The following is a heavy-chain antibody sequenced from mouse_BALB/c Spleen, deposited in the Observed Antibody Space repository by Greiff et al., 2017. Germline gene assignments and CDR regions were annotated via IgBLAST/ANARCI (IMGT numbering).Heavy chain of an antibody. CDR2: ISSGGGST. Sequence: EVMLVESGGGLVKPGGSLKLSCAASGFAFSSYDMSWVRQTPVKRLEWVAYISSGGGSTYYPDTVKGRFTISRDNAKNTLYLQMSSLKSEDTAMYYCARQDRYDDFDVWGAGTTVTVSS. V-gene: IGHV5-12-1*01. J-gene: IGHJ1*01. CDR1: GFAFSSYD. D-gene: IGHD2-14*01. CDR3: ARQDRYDDFDV.